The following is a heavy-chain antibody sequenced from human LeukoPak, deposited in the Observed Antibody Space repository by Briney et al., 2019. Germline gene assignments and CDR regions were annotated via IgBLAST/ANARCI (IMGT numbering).Heavy chain of an antibody. CDR1: GFTLTSYA. D-gene: IGHD2-2*02. V-gene: IGHV3-23*01. CDR2: ISGDGGST. CDR3: AKGTATSCYTGFDY. J-gene: IGHJ4*01. Sequence: GGSLRLSCAASGFTLTSYAMNWVRQTPGKGLEWVSVISGDGGSTFYADSVNGRFTISRDNSKNTLFLQMNSPRADDTALYYCAKGTATSCYTGFDYWGQGTLVTVSS.